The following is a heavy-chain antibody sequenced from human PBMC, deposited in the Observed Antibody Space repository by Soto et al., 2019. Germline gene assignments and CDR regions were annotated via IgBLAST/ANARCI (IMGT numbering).Heavy chain of an antibody. CDR3: ARVQYCGGDCYPYYYYMDV. J-gene: IGHJ6*03. D-gene: IGHD2-21*01. CDR1: GGSISSYY. CDR2: IYYSGST. V-gene: IGHV4-59*01. Sequence: SETLSLTCTVSGGSISSYYWSWFRQPPGKGLEWIGYIYYSGSTNYNPSLKSRVTISVDTSKNQFSLKLSSVTAADTAVYYCARVQYCGGDCYPYYYYMDVWGKGTTVTVSS.